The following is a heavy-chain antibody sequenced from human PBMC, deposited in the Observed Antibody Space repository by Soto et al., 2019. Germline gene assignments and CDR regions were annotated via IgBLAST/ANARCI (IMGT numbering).Heavy chain of an antibody. CDR3: ARAGYFDSRREFDP. Sequence: GSLRLSCAASGFTFSSYTMNWVRQAPGKGLEWVSSISSGSSYIYYADSVKGRFTISRDNAKNSLYLQMSSLRSEDTAIYYCARAGYFDSRREFDPWGQGTLVTVSS. V-gene: IGHV3-21*04. J-gene: IGHJ5*02. CDR2: ISSGSSYI. D-gene: IGHD3-9*01. CDR1: GFTFSSYT.